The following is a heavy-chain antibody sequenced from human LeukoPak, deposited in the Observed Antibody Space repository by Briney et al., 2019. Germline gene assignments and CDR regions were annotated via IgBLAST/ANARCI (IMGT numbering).Heavy chain of an antibody. CDR2: IYHSGST. J-gene: IGHJ5*02. Sequence: SETLSLTCTVSGYSISSGYYWGWIRQPPGKGLEWIGSIYHSGSTYYNPSLKSRVTISVDTSKNQFSLKLSSVTAADTAVYYCARGGVREQWLVRTHRSRDNWFDPWGQGTLVTVSS. D-gene: IGHD6-19*01. CDR1: GYSISSGYY. V-gene: IGHV4-38-2*02. CDR3: ARGGVREQWLVRTHRSRDNWFDP.